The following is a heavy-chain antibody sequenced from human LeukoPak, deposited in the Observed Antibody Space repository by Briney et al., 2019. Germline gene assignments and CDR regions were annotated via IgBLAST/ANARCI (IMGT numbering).Heavy chain of an antibody. D-gene: IGHD5-18*01. J-gene: IGHJ3*02. Sequence: ASVKVSCKASGYTFTSFDFNWVRQATGQGLEWMGWMNPNSGNTGYAQKFQGRVTMTRNTSISTAYMELSSLRSEDTAVYYCARTDTAKGDAFDIWGQGIMVTVSS. CDR1: GYTFTSFD. CDR2: MNPNSGNT. CDR3: ARTDTAKGDAFDI. V-gene: IGHV1-8*01.